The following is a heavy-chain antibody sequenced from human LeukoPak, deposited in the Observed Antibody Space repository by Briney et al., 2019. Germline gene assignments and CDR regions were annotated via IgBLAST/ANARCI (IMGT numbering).Heavy chain of an antibody. CDR2: IIPIFGTA. Sequence: SVKVSFKASVGTFSSYPISWVRQAPGQGGEWVGGIIPIFGTAHCAQKSQRRATIRTDESTSTAYLELSSLRYDDTAVYYCASGAFYSGYYSLRPLVYYYGMDVWGKGTTVTVSS. CDR3: ASGAFYSGYYSLRPLVYYYGMDV. CDR1: VGTFSSYP. V-gene: IGHV1-69*05. D-gene: IGHD3-22*01. J-gene: IGHJ6*04.